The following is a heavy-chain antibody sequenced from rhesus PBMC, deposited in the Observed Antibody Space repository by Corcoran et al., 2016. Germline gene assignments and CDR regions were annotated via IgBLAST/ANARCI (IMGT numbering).Heavy chain of an antibody. CDR2: ICFTGGRT. CDR3: ARDRGYYFDY. V-gene: IGHV3S18*01. Sequence: EVQLVESGGGLAKPGGSLRLSCAASGFSFSDYYMYWVRQAQGKGLVWCSDICFTGGRTNYADAVKGKVPISRENAKNTLYLQMDSLRAEDTAVYYCARDRGYYFDYWGQGVLVTVSS. D-gene: IGHD3-34*01. CDR1: GFSFSDYY. J-gene: IGHJ4*01.